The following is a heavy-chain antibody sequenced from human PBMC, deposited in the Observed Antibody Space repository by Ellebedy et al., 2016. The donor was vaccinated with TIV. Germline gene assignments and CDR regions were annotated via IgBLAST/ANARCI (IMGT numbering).Heavy chain of an antibody. CDR3: ARRAGGGATLTLDY. D-gene: IGHD1-26*01. J-gene: IGHJ4*02. V-gene: IGHV5-51*01. Sequence: GESLKISCEGSGYSFYNHLIAWVRQAPGKGLEWMGIIYPDDGDTRYSPAFQGQVTISADRSINTAYLQWSSLRASDTAKYFCARRAGGGATLTLDYWGQGTRVTVSS. CDR2: IYPDDGDT. CDR1: GYSFYNHL.